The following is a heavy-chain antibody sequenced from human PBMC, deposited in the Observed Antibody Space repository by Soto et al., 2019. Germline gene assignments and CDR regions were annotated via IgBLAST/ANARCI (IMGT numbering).Heavy chain of an antibody. Sequence: ASVKVSCKASGYTFTSYGISWVRQAPGQGLEWMGWISAYNGNTNYAQKLQGRVTMTTDTSTSTAYMELRSLRSDDTAVYYCARSSRYYAFCSGYMPVGMDVWGQGTTVTVSS. D-gene: IGHD3-3*01. CDR3: ARSSRYYAFCSGYMPVGMDV. J-gene: IGHJ6*02. CDR1: GYTFTSYG. CDR2: ISAYNGNT. V-gene: IGHV1-18*04.